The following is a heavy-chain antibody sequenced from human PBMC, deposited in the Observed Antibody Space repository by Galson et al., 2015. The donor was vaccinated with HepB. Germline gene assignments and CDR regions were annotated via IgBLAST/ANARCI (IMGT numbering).Heavy chain of an antibody. J-gene: IGHJ4*02. CDR2: ISGPGDNT. CDR1: GFTYINYA. Sequence: SLRLSCAASGFTYINYAINWVRQAPGKGLEWVSTISGPGDNTYYADSVKGRFTISRDNSRSTVYLQMNSLRAGDTAVYYCTREGVPSNGWYADSWGQGTLVTVSS. D-gene: IGHD6-19*01. V-gene: IGHV3-23*01. CDR3: TREGVPSNGWYADS.